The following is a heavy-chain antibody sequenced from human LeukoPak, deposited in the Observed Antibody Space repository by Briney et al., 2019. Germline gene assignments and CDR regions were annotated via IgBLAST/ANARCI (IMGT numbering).Heavy chain of an antibody. J-gene: IGHJ4*02. V-gene: IGHV3-15*01. Sequence: GGSLRLSCAASGFTFSNAGMSWVRQAPGKGLEWVGRIKSKTGGGNTAYAAPGKGRFTISRDDSKNTLYLQMNSLKTEDTLVYYCTTPVDTAMVYFDYWGQGTLVHVSS. D-gene: IGHD5-18*01. CDR1: GFTFSNAG. CDR2: IKSKTGGGNT. CDR3: TTPVDTAMVYFDY.